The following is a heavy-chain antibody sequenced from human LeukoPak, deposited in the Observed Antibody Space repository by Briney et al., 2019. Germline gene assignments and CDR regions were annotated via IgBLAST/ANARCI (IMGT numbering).Heavy chain of an antibody. CDR3: AKDMVFGVVSPFDY. Sequence: GGSLRLSCAASGFTFSSYGMHWVRQAPGKGLEWVAVISYDGSNKYYADSVKGRFTISRDNSKNTLYLQMNSLRAEDTALYYCAKDMVFGVVSPFDYWGQGTLVTVSS. V-gene: IGHV3-30*18. J-gene: IGHJ4*02. D-gene: IGHD3-3*01. CDR1: GFTFSSYG. CDR2: ISYDGSNK.